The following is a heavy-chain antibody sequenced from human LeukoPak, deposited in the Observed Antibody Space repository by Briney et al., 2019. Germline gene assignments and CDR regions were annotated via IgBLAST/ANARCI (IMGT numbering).Heavy chain of an antibody. CDR3: ARRYDGFDY. V-gene: IGHV3-30-3*01. J-gene: IGHJ4*02. CDR1: GFTFSSYA. D-gene: IGHD3-3*01. CDR2: ISYDGSSK. Sequence: PGGSLRLSCAASGFTFSSYAAHWVRQAPGRGLEWVAVISYDGSSKYYADSVKGRFSISRDNSKNTLYLQMNSLRAEDTAVYYCARRYDGFDYWGQGTLVTVSS.